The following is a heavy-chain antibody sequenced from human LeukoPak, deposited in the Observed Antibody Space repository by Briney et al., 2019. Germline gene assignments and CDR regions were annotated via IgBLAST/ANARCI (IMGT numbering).Heavy chain of an antibody. CDR1: GFTFSSYA. D-gene: IGHD5-24*01. CDR3: ARGPLKSSDAYKSFDY. V-gene: IGHV3-23*01. Sequence: GGSLRLSCAASGFTFSSYAMSWVRQAPGKGLEWVSAISGSGGTTYYADSVKGRFTISRDNSKNTLYLQMNSLRSEDMAVYYCARGPLKSSDAYKSFDYWGQGTLVTVSS. CDR2: ISGSGGTT. J-gene: IGHJ4*02.